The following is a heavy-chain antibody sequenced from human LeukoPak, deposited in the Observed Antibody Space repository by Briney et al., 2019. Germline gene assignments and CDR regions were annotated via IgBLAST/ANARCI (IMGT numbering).Heavy chain of an antibody. CDR1: GGSISSSSYY. D-gene: IGHD2-2*01. Sequence: PSETLSLTCTVSGGSISSSSYYWGWIRQPPGKGLEWIGSIYYSGSTYYNPSLKSRVTISVDTSKNQFSLKLSSVTAADTAVYYCARLGYCSSTGCYLFDYWGQGTLVTVSS. CDR2: IYYSGST. CDR3: ARLGYCSSTGCYLFDY. V-gene: IGHV4-39*01. J-gene: IGHJ4*02.